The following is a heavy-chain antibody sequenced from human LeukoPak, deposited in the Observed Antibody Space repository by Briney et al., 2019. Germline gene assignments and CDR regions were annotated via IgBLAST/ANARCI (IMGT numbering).Heavy chain of an antibody. CDR3: ARTTFTYYYYYMDV. J-gene: IGHJ6*03. CDR2: ISSSGSTI. Sequence: GGSLRLSCAASGFTFSSYEMNWVRQAPGKGLEWVSYISSSGSTIYYADSVKGRFTISRDNAKNSLYLQMNSLRSDDTAVYYCARTTFTYYYYYMDVWGKGTTVTVSS. V-gene: IGHV3-48*03. D-gene: IGHD2/OR15-2a*01. CDR1: GFTFSSYE.